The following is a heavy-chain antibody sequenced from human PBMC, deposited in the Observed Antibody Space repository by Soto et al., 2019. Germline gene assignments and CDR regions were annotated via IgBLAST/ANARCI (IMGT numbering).Heavy chain of an antibody. CDR2: IGPDGSST. CDR3: ARDNNWSYDY. V-gene: IGHV3-74*01. J-gene: IGHJ4*02. CDR1: GFSFISHW. D-gene: IGHD1-1*01. Sequence: GGSLRLSCAASGFSFISHWMHWVRQAPGKGLVWVSHIGPDGSSTRDADSVQGRFTISRDNAGNTLYLQMNSLRDDDTAVYYCARDNNWSYDYWGQGILVTVSS.